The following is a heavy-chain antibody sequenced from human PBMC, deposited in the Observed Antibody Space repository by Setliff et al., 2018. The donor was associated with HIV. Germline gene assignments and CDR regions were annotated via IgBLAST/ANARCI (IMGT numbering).Heavy chain of an antibody. J-gene: IGHJ6*02. V-gene: IGHV4-38-2*02. CDR2: IYYSGST. CDR3: ARVETTVRGATYAMDV. Sequence: SETLSLTCTVSGYSISSGYYWGWIRQPPGKGLEWIGSIYYSGSTNYNPSLKSRVTISVDTSKNQLSLNLTSVTAADTAVYYCARVETTVRGATYAMDVWGQGTTVTVSS. D-gene: IGHD3-10*01. CDR1: GYSISSGYY.